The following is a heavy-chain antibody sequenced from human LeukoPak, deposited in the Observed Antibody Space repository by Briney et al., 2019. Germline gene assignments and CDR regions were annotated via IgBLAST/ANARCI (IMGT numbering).Heavy chain of an antibody. CDR1: GYTFTSYC. Sequence: ASVKVSCKASGYTFTSYCMHWVREAPGQGLEWMGIINPSGGSTSYAQKFQGRVTMTRDTSTSTVYMELSSLRSEDTAVYYCARDGFVSSGWYDWYYYMDVWGKGTTVTVS. J-gene: IGHJ6*03. D-gene: IGHD6-19*01. V-gene: IGHV1-46*01. CDR2: INPSGGST. CDR3: ARDGFVSSGWYDWYYYMDV.